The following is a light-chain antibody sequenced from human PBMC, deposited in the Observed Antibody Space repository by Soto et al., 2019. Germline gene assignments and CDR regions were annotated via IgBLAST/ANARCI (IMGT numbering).Light chain of an antibody. CDR3: QQYANSLRT. CDR1: QSVTSNY. J-gene: IGKJ1*01. V-gene: IGKV3-20*01. Sequence: EVVLTQSPGTLSLSPGERATLSCRASQSVTSNYLTWYQQKPGQAPRLLIYGASNRATGIPDRFSGSGSGPDFTLSISRLEPEDFAVYYCQQYANSLRTFGQGTKVEIK. CDR2: GAS.